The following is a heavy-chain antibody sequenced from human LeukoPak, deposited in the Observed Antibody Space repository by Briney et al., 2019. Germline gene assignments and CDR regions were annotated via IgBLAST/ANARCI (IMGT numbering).Heavy chain of an antibody. Sequence: GPVKVSCKASGYTFTGYYMHWVRQAPGQGLEWMGWINPNSGGTNYAQKFQGRVTMTRDTSISTAYMELSRLRSDDTAVYYCARDLSGNSLDYWGQGTLVTVSS. V-gene: IGHV1-2*02. D-gene: IGHD4-23*01. CDR2: INPNSGGT. J-gene: IGHJ4*02. CDR1: GYTFTGYY. CDR3: ARDLSGNSLDY.